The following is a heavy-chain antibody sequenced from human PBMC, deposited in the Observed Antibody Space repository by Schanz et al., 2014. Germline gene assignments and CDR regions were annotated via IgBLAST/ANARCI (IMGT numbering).Heavy chain of an antibody. Sequence: EVQLVESGGGLIQPGGSLRLSCAASEFTVSGYYMSWVRQAPGKGLEWVANIKQDGSEKYYVDSVKGRFTISRDNAKNSLYLQMNSLRAEDTALYYCARGLLDGMGVWGQGTTVTVSS. D-gene: IGHD2-21*02. CDR2: IKQDGSEK. V-gene: IGHV3-7*01. CDR3: ARGLLDGMGV. J-gene: IGHJ6*02. CDR1: EFTVSGYY.